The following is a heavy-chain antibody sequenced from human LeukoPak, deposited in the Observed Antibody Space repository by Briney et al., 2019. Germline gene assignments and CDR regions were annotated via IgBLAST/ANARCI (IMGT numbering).Heavy chain of an antibody. D-gene: IGHD1-1*01. CDR2: IFHSGTT. CDR1: GYSISSGYF. CDR3: AREGSGGNGFDV. Sequence: SETLSLTCSVSGYSISSGYFWGWIRQPPGKGLEWVGSIFHSGTTPYNPSLKSRVTISVDTSKNQFSLKLNSVTAADTAVYFCAREGSGGNGFDVWGQGTMVTVSS. V-gene: IGHV4-38-2*02. J-gene: IGHJ3*01.